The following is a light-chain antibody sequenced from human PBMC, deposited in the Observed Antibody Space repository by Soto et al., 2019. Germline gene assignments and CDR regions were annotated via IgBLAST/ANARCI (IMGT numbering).Light chain of an antibody. J-gene: IGKJ3*01. CDR1: QSVRGNS. CDR2: GVS. CDR3: QQNGALPVT. V-gene: IGKV3-20*01. Sequence: EVVLTQSPATLSLSPGEGATLSCRASQSVRGNSLAWYQQKPGQAPLLLIYGVSSRATGITDRFSGSGSGTDFTITISRLEPEDFAVYYCQQNGALPVTFGPGITVEIK.